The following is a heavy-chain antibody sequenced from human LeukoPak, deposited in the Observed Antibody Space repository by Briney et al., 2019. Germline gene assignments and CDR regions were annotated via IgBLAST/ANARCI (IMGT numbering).Heavy chain of an antibody. CDR3: ANRVGYSYGA. CDR1: GFTFSSHV. D-gene: IGHD5-18*01. Sequence: GGSLRLSCAASGFTFSSHVMSWVRQAPGKGLEWVSAIGATGAGTYYADSVKGRFTISRDNSKNTLYLQMNSLRAEDAAVYYCANRVGYSYGAWGQGTLVTVSS. CDR2: IGATGAGT. J-gene: IGHJ5*02. V-gene: IGHV3-23*01.